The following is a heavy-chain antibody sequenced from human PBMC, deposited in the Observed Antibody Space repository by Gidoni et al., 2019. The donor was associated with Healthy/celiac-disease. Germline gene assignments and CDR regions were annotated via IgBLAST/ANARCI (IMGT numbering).Heavy chain of an antibody. CDR1: GSTFSSYA. D-gene: IGHD6-6*01. V-gene: IGHV1-69*01. J-gene: IGHJ3*02. CDR2: IIPIFGTA. CDR3: ARGLNEYSSSPDAFDI. Sequence: QVQLVQSGAEVKKPGSSVKVSCKASGSTFSSYAISWVRQAPGQGLEWMGGIIPIFGTANYAQKFQGRVTITADESTSTAYMELSSLRSEDPAVYYCARGLNEYSSSPDAFDIWGQGTMVTVSS.